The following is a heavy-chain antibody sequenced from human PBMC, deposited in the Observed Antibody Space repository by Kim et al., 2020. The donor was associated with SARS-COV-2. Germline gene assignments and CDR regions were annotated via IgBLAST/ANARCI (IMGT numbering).Heavy chain of an antibody. J-gene: IGHJ5*02. CDR3: ARGRSSYSWFAL. V-gene: IGHV1-18*01. D-gene: IGHD6-6*01. CDR2: ISPDNGNT. CDR1: GYTFSSYG. Sequence: ASVKVSCKASGYTFSSYGISWVRQAPGQGLEWMGWISPDNGNTKYIQKVQGRVTMTTDTSTSTVYMELRSLRSDDTAVYYCARGRSSYSWFALWGQGTQV.